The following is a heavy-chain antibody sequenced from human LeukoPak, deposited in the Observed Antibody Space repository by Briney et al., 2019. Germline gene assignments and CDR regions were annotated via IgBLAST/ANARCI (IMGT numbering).Heavy chain of an antibody. CDR1: GDTVSSNSAA. J-gene: IGHJ6*02. CDR2: TYFRSKWYN. Sequence: SQTLSLTCAISGDTVSSNSAAWSWIRQSPSRGLEWLGRTYFRSKWYNDYAESLKGRISINPDTSKNQFSLHLNSVNPEDTAVYYCASTVTTMRWSYYYYGMDVWGQGTTVTVSS. D-gene: IGHD4-17*01. V-gene: IGHV6-1*01. CDR3: ASTVTTMRWSYYYYGMDV.